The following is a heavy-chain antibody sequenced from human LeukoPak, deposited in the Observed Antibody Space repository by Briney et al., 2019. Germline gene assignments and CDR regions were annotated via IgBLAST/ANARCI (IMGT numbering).Heavy chain of an antibody. Sequence: GGSLRLSCAASGFTFSSYGMSWVRQAPGKGLEWVSAISGSGGSTYYADSVKGRFTISRDKSKNTLYLQMNSLRAEDTAVYYCAKLLGSWYYFDYWGQGTLVTVSS. CDR1: GFTFSSYG. J-gene: IGHJ4*02. D-gene: IGHD6-13*01. CDR2: ISGSGGST. CDR3: AKLLGSWYYFDY. V-gene: IGHV3-23*01.